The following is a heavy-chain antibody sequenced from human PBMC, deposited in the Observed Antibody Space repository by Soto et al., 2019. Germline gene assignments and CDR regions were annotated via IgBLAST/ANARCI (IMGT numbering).Heavy chain of an antibody. CDR3: ASGTTVTTWSDY. CDR2: IYSGGST. J-gene: IGHJ4*02. CDR1: GFTVSSNY. D-gene: IGHD4-17*01. Sequence: EVQLVESGGGLVQPGGSLRLSCAASGFTVSSNYMSWVRQAPGKGLEWVSVIYSGGSTYYADSVKGRFTISRDNSKNTLYLQINSLRAEDTAVYYWASGTTVTTWSDYCGQGTLVTVSS. V-gene: IGHV3-66*01.